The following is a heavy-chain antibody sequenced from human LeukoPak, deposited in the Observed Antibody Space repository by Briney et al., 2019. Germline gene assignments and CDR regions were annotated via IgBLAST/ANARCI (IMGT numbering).Heavy chain of an antibody. D-gene: IGHD2-2*01. Sequence: PSETQSLTCTVSGGSISSYYWSWIRQPPGKGLEWIGYIYYSGSTNYNPPLKSRVTISVDTSKNQFSLKLSSVTAADTAVYYCARVKRKYQLLKPLHETPSHYFDYWGQGTLVTVSS. CDR3: ARVKRKYQLLKPLHETPSHYFDY. J-gene: IGHJ4*02. V-gene: IGHV4-59*01. CDR1: GGSISSYY. CDR2: IYYSGST.